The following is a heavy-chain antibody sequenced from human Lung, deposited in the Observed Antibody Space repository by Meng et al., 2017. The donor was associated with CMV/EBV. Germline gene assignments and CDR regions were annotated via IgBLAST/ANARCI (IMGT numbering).Heavy chain of an antibody. Sequence: SCAASGFTFSSHWMHWVRQAPGKGLVWVSRINSDGGSTSYADSVKGRFTISRDNSKNTLYLQMNSLRAEDTAVYYCARDHPYYDFWSGYYGYYFDYWXQGTXVTVSS. CDR3: ARDHPYYDFWSGYYGYYFDY. D-gene: IGHD3-3*01. V-gene: IGHV3-74*01. CDR1: GFTFSSHW. CDR2: INSDGGST. J-gene: IGHJ4*02.